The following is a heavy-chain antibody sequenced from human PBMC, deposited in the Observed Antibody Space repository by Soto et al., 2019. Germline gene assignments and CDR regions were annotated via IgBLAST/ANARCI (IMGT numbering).Heavy chain of an antibody. Sequence: QVQLQESGPGLVKPSQTLSLTCTVSGGSISSGGYYWSWIRQHPGKGLEWIGYIYYSGSTYYNPSLKSPVTISVDTSKNQFSLKLSSVTAADTAVYYCARVRIAAAGYYYYGMDVWGQGTTVTVSS. CDR1: GGSISSGGYY. CDR2: IYYSGST. D-gene: IGHD6-13*01. CDR3: ARVRIAAAGYYYYGMDV. J-gene: IGHJ6*02. V-gene: IGHV4-31*01.